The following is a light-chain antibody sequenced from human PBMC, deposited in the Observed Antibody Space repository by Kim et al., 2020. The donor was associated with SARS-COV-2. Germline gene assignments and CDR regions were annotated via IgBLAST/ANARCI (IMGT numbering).Light chain of an antibody. CDR1: QSVSSN. J-gene: IGKJ4*01. CDR3: QQYYNWPPP. CDR2: GAS. V-gene: IGKV3-15*01. Sequence: VSRGERVTLSCRASQSVSSNLAWYQQKPGQAPRLLIYGASTRATGIPARFSGSESGTEFTLTISSLQSEDSAVYYCQQYYNWPPPFGGGTKVDIK.